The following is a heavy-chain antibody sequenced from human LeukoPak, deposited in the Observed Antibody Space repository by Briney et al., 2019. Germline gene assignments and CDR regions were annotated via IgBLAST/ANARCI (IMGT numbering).Heavy chain of an antibody. CDR2: ISSSSSYI. CDR3: ARDTVTPASGFDY. V-gene: IGHV3-21*01. D-gene: IGHD4-17*01. J-gene: IGHJ4*02. Sequence: PGGSLRLSCAASGFTFSSYSMNWVRQAPGKGLEWVSSISSSSSYIYYADSVKGRFTISRDNAKNSLYLQMNSLRAEDTAVYYCARDTVTPASGFDYWGQGTLVTVSS. CDR1: GFTFSSYS.